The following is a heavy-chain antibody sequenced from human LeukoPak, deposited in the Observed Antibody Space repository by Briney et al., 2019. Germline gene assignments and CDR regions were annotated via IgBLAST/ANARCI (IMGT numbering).Heavy chain of an antibody. V-gene: IGHV3-48*03. Sequence: SGGSLRLSCAASGFTFSSVEMNWVRQAPGKGLEWVAYISPSFSTIYSPDSVKGRFTISRDNAKNSLYLQMNSLRAGDTALYYCARADSNIAARRIGFDYWGQGTLVTVSS. CDR3: ARADSNIAARRIGFDY. CDR2: ISPSFSTI. J-gene: IGHJ4*02. D-gene: IGHD6-6*01. CDR1: GFTFSSVE.